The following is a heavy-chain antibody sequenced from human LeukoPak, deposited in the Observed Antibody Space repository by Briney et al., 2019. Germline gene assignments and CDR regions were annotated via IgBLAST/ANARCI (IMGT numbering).Heavy chain of an antibody. V-gene: IGHV1-69*13. CDR1: GYTFTGYY. D-gene: IGHD5-24*01. CDR2: IIPIFGTA. J-gene: IGHJ3*02. Sequence: ASVKVSCKASGYTFTGYYMHWVRQAPGQGLEWMGRIIPIFGTANYAQKFQGRVTITADESTSTAYMELSSLRAEDTAVYSCACRRDGYQYDAFDIWGQGKMVTVSS. CDR3: ACRRDGYQYDAFDI.